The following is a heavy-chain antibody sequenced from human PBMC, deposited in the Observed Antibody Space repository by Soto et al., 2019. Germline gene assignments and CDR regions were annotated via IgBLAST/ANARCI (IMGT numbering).Heavy chain of an antibody. V-gene: IGHV3-30*04. J-gene: IGHJ3*02. CDR1: GFTFSSYA. CDR3: ASYGDYDDAFDI. CDR2: ISYDGSNK. Sequence: GGSLRLSCAASGFTFSSYAMHWVRQAPGKGLEWVAVISYDGSNKYYADSVKGRFTISRDNSKNTLYLQMNSLRAEDTAVYYCASYGDYDDAFDIWGQGTMVTVSS. D-gene: IGHD4-17*01.